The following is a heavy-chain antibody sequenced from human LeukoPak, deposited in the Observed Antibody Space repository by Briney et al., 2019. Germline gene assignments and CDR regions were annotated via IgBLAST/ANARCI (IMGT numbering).Heavy chain of an antibody. J-gene: IGHJ6*03. V-gene: IGHV4-61*09. CDR1: GGSISSGSYC. D-gene: IGHD6-6*01. CDR2: IHISGNT. Sequence: SQTLSLTCNVSGGSISSGSYCWSWIRQPAGKGLEWIGHIHISGNTNYNPSLKSRVTISVDTSKNQFSLKLSSVTAADTAVYYCARDWGVSARPGYMDVWGKGTTVTVSS. CDR3: ARDWGVSARPGYMDV.